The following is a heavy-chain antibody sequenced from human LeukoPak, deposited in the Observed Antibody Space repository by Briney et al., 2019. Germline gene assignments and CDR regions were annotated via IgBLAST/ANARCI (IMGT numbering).Heavy chain of an antibody. CDR2: IYYSGAT. D-gene: IGHD2-2*01. J-gene: IGHJ4*02. Sequence: SETLSLTCTVSGGSISTYYWNWIRQPPGKGLEWIGYIYYSGATNYNPSLKSRVTISVDTSKNQFSLKLNSVTAADTAVYYCARLGCSSASCYPGNWGQGTLVTVSS. V-gene: IGHV4-59*08. CDR1: GGSISTYY. CDR3: ARLGCSSASCYPGN.